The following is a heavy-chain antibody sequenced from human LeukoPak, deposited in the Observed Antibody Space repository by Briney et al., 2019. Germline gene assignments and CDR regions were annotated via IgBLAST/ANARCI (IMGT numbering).Heavy chain of an antibody. CDR1: GYTFTSYG. CDR3: ARERPTSLGYDSSPTEGWGAFDI. J-gene: IGHJ3*02. D-gene: IGHD3-22*01. Sequence: ASVKVSCKASGYTFTSYGISWVRQAPGQGLEWMGWISAYNGNTNYAQKLQGRVTMTTDTSTSTAYMELRSLRSDDTAVYYCARERPTSLGYDSSPTEGWGAFDIWGQGTMVTVSS. V-gene: IGHV1-18*01. CDR2: ISAYNGNT.